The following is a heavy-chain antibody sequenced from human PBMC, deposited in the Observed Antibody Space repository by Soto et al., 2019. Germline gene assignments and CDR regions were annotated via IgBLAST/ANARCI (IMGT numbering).Heavy chain of an antibody. J-gene: IGHJ5*02. D-gene: IGHD5-12*01. Sequence: GGSLRLSCTASGFTFGDYAMSWFRQAPGKGLEWVGFIRSKAYGGTTEYAASVKGRFTISRDDSKSIAYLQMNSLKTEDTAVYYCTREMRWLRFPNWFDPWGQGTLVTVSS. CDR2: IRSKAYGGTT. CDR3: TREMRWLRFPNWFDP. CDR1: GFTFGDYA. V-gene: IGHV3-49*03.